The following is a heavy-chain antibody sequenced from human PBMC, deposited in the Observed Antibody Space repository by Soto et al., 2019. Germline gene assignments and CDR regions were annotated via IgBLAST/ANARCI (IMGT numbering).Heavy chain of an antibody. V-gene: IGHV6-1*01. J-gene: IGHJ6*02. CDR2: TYYRSKRYN. Sequence: PSQTLSLTCAISGDSVSSNSAAWNWVRQSPSRGLEWLGRTYYRSKRYNDYAVSVKSRITINPDTSKNQYSLQLNSVTPEDTAVYYCAREVEGQWLVEVGMDVWGQGTTVTVSS. CDR3: AREVEGQWLVEVGMDV. D-gene: IGHD6-19*01. CDR1: GDSVSSNSAA.